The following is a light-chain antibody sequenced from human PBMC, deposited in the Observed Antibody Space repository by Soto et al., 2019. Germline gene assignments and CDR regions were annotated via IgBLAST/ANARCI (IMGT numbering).Light chain of an antibody. V-gene: IGKV3-15*01. Sequence: ITQYRATLSVSTGETATLSCRASQSVSSNLAWYQQKPGQAPRLLIYAASTRATDIPARFSGSGSGTEFTLTISSLQSEDFAIYYCQQYNNWPITFGQGTRLEIK. CDR2: AAS. J-gene: IGKJ5*01. CDR3: QQYNNWPIT. CDR1: QSVSSN.